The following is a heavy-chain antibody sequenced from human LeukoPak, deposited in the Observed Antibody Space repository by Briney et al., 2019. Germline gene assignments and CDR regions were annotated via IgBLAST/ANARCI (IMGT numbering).Heavy chain of an antibody. CDR1: GFTFSSYA. J-gene: IGHJ4*02. Sequence: GGSLRLSCAASGFTFSSYAMSWVRQAPGKGLEWVSAISGSGGSTYYADSVKGRITISRDNSKNTLYLQMNSLRAEDTAVYYCAKDHEYYYGSGSHFDYWGQGTLVTVSS. V-gene: IGHV3-23*01. CDR3: AKDHEYYYGSGSHFDY. D-gene: IGHD3-10*01. CDR2: ISGSGGST.